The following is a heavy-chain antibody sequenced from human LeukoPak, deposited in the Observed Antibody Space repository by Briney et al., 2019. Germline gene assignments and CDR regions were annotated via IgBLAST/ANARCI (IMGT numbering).Heavy chain of an antibody. V-gene: IGHV4-34*01. D-gene: IGHD6-19*01. Sequence: SETLSLTCAVYGGSFSGYYWSWIRQPPGKGLEWIGEINHSGSTNYNPSLKNRVTISVVTSKNQFSLKLSSVTAADTAVYYCARGLIAVASCWFDPWGQGTLVTVSS. CDR3: ARGLIAVASCWFDP. J-gene: IGHJ5*02. CDR2: INHSGST. CDR1: GGSFSGYY.